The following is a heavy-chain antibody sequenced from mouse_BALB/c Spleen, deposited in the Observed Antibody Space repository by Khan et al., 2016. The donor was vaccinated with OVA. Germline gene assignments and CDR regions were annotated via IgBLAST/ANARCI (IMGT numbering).Heavy chain of an antibody. CDR3: ARHQFPLSMDS. CDR1: GFSLTSYA. V-gene: IGHV2-6-2*01. Sequence: VQLQQSGPDLVAPSQSLSITCTVSGFSLTSYAIHWVRQPPGKGLEWLVVIWSDGRTTYNSALKSRLSISKDNSKSQVFLKINSLQTDDTAMYYCARHQFPLSMDSWGQGTSGTVSS. J-gene: IGHJ4*01. CDR2: IWSDGRT.